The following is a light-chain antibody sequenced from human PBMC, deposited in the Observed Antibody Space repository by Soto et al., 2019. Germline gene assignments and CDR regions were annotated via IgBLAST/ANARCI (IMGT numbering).Light chain of an antibody. J-gene: IGKJ1*01. CDR1: QSISSW. CDR3: QQYNSYPWT. Sequence: DIQMTQSPSTLSASVGDRVTITCRASQSISSWLAWYQQKPWKAPKLLIYKASSLESGVPSRFSGSGSGTEFTLTISRLQPDDFVTYYCQQYNSYPWTFGQGTKVEIK. CDR2: KAS. V-gene: IGKV1-5*03.